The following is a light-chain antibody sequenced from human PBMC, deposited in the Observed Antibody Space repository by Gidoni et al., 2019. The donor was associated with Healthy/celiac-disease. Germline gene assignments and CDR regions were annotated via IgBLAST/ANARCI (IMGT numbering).Light chain of an antibody. Sequence: QSALTQPRSVSWSPGQAVTISCTGTSSDVGGYNYVSWYQQHPGKAPKLMIYEVSKRPSGVPDRFSGSKSGNTASLTISGLQAEDEADYYCCSYAGSYTLVFGGGTKLTVL. J-gene: IGLJ2*01. CDR3: CSYAGSYTLV. CDR2: EVS. CDR1: SSDVGGYNY. V-gene: IGLV2-11*01.